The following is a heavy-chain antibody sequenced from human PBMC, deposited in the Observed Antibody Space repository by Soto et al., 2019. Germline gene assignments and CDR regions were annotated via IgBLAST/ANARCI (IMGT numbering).Heavy chain of an antibody. D-gene: IGHD3-10*01. CDR1: GFTFSSYW. V-gene: IGHV3-7*01. J-gene: IGHJ4*02. CDR2: IKQDGSEK. Sequence: GGSLRLSCAASGFTFSSYWMSWVRQAPGKGLEWVANIKQDGSEKYYVDSVKGRFTISRDNAKNSLYLQMNSLRAEDTAVYYCARDGKFELLWFGEFQHRRGHSYFDYWGQGTLVTVSS. CDR3: ARDGKFELLWFGEFQHRRGHSYFDY.